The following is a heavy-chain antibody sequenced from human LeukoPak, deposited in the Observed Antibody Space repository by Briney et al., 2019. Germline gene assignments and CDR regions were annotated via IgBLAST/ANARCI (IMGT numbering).Heavy chain of an antibody. CDR3: AREFDYYGDY. CDR1: GHAFTSHY. V-gene: IGHV1-46*01. D-gene: IGHD3-10*01. CDR2: INPSGGST. J-gene: IGHJ4*02. Sequence: ASLKCSWKASGHAFTSHYMQWVRQAFRHWLEWMGIINPSGGSTTYAQKFQGRVTMTRDTSTSTVYMELSSLRSEDTAVYYCAREFDYYGDYWGQGTLVTVSS.